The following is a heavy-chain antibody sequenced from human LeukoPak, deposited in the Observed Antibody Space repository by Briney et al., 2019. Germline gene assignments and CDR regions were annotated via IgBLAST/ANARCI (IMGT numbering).Heavy chain of an antibody. D-gene: IGHD3-10*01. J-gene: IGHJ4*02. V-gene: IGHV3-66*01. CDR1: GFTACSNF. CDR2: IYSGGST. Sequence: GGSLRLSCAASGFTACSNFMTWVCEAPGKGLEWVSVIYSGGSTYYADSVKDRFTISRDNSKNMLYLQMNSLRAEDTAVYYCARGGDSLHYWGQGTLVTVSS. CDR3: ARGGDSLHY.